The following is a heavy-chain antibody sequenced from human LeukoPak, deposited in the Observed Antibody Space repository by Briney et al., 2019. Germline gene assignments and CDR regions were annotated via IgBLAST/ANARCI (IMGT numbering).Heavy chain of an antibody. CDR2: IRSKANSYAT. CDR3: AKDQGGYCSSFSCYSGDYGYFQH. J-gene: IGHJ1*01. V-gene: IGHV3-73*01. D-gene: IGHD2-2*03. Sequence: GGSLKLSCAASGFTFSGSAMHWVRQASGKGLEWVGRIRSKANSYATAYAASVKGRFSISRDDSKNTAYLQMNSLKTEDTAVYYCAKDQGGYCSSFSCYSGDYGYFQHWGQGTLVTVSS. CDR1: GFTFSGSA.